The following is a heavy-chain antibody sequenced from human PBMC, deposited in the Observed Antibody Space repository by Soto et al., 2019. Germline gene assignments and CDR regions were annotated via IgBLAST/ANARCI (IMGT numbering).Heavy chain of an antibody. J-gene: IGHJ6*03. CDR2: IYYSGST. D-gene: IGHD3-3*01. CDR1: GGSISSYY. V-gene: IGHV4-59*01. CDR3: ARGKVEERLLSSYYYYMDV. Sequence: PSETLSLTCTVSGGSISSYYWSWIRQPPGKGLEWIGYIYYSGSTNYNPSLKSRVTISVDTSKNQFSLKLSSVTAADTAVYYCARGKVEERLLSSYYYYMDVWGKGTTVTVSS.